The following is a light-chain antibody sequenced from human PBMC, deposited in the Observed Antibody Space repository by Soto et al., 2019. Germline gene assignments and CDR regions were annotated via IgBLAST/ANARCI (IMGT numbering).Light chain of an antibody. V-gene: IGLV1-51*01. CDR2: DYN. Sequence: SVLTQPHSVSAAPGQKVTISCSGSSSNIGGNSVSWYQQLPGTAPKLLIYDYNKRPSGIPDRFSGSKSGTSATLGITGFQTGDEADYYCGSWDSSLSAYVFGTGTKVTVL. J-gene: IGLJ1*01. CDR1: SSNIGGNS. CDR3: GSWDSSLSAYV.